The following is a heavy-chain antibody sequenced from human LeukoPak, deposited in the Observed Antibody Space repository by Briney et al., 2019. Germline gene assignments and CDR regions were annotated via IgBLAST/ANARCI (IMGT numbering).Heavy chain of an antibody. CDR1: GYTFTSYY. Sequence: GASVKVSCKASGYTFTSYYMHWVRQAPGQGLEWMGWINPNSGGTNYAQKFQGRATMTRDTSISTAYMELSRLRSDDTAVYYCAREGRGYFDWFSAPWGQGTLVTVSS. CDR2: INPNSGGT. V-gene: IGHV1-2*02. D-gene: IGHD3-9*01. J-gene: IGHJ5*02. CDR3: AREGRGYFDWFSAP.